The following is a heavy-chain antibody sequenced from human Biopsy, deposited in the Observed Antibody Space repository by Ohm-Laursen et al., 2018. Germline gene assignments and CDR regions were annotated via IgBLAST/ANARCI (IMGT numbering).Heavy chain of an antibody. D-gene: IGHD1-14*01. CDR2: IYTSGIT. CDR3: ARDRDRRGWFDP. Sequence: PSETLSLTCTVSGGSLSSYSWSWIRQPAGKGLEWTGQIYTSGITNYNPSLKSRVTMSVDTSKNKFSLRVSSVTAADTAVYYCARDRDRRGWFDPWGQGTLVTVSS. CDR1: GGSLSSYS. J-gene: IGHJ5*02. V-gene: IGHV4-4*07.